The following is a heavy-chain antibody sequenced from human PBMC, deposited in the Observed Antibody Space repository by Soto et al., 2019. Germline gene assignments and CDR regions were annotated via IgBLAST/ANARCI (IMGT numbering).Heavy chain of an antibody. Sequence: GEPLKISCKGSGYIFTSYLIGSVRHMPGKGMEWIGINYPDDSDSRYSPSFQGQVTISAVKYISAAYQQGSSLRGSDSGMYFCERPVAVADTCCAFDFLGQGT. CDR3: ERPVAVADTCCAFDF. V-gene: IGHV5-51*01. D-gene: IGHD6-19*01. CDR1: GYIFTSYL. CDR2: NYPDDSDS. J-gene: IGHJ3*01.